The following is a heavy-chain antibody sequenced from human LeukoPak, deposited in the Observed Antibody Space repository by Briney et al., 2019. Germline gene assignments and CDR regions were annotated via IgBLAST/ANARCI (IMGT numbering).Heavy chain of an antibody. CDR1: GFTFSSYA. CDR2: VKSDGSST. J-gene: IGHJ4*02. Sequence: PGGSLRLSCAASGFTFSSYAMSWVRQAPGKGLVWVSRVKSDGSSTSYADSVKGRFTISRDNAKNTLYLQMNSLRAEDTAVYYCARSDYFDYWGQGILVTVSS. V-gene: IGHV3-74*01. CDR3: ARSDYFDY.